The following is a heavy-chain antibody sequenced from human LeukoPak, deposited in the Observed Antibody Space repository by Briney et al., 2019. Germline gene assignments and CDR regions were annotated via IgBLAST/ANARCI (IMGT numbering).Heavy chain of an antibody. CDR3: ARDYGSGSPNWFDS. Sequence: GGSLRLSCAASGFTFSSYTLDWVRQAPGRGLEWVSSISGSRTDIYYADSVKGRFTISRDNAKNSLYLQMNSLRAEDTAVYYCARDYGSGSPNWFDSWGQGTLVTVSS. J-gene: IGHJ5*01. V-gene: IGHV3-21*01. CDR1: GFTFSSYT. CDR2: ISGSRTDI. D-gene: IGHD3-10*01.